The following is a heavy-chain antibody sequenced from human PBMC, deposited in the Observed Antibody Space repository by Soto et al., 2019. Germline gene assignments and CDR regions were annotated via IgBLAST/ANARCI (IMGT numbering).Heavy chain of an antibody. Sequence: SATLSLTCAICCPSIFSTSSYWDLSSQLPGKGLDWIGSIYYSGSTYYNPSLKSRVTISVDTSKNQFSLKLSSVTAADTAVYYCAADTVTLYYYYYGMDVWGQGTTVT. D-gene: IGHD4-17*01. CDR2: IYYSGST. CDR3: AADTVTLYYYYYGMDV. J-gene: IGHJ6*02. CDR1: CPSIFSTSSY. V-gene: IGHV4-39*01.